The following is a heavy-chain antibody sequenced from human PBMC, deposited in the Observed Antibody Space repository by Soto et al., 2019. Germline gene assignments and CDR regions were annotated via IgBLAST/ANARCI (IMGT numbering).Heavy chain of an antibody. CDR3: VREYNDVYDFWGGYYRFYDAFDI. V-gene: IGHV3-21*01. CDR1: GFTFSSYS. D-gene: IGHD3-3*01. J-gene: IGHJ3*02. CDR2: ISSSSSYI. Sequence: EVQLVESGGGLVKPGGSLRLSCAASGFTFSSYSMNWVRQAPGKGMEWVSSISSSSSYIYYADSVKGRFTISRDNAKNSQYLQMSRLRDEDTAVYYCVREYNDVYDFWGGYYRFYDAFDIWGQGTMVTVSS.